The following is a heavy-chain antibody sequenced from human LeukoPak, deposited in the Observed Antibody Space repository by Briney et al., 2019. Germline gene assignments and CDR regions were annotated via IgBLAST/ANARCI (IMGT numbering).Heavy chain of an antibody. V-gene: IGHV1-69*06. CDR2: IIPIFGTA. Sequence: SVKVSCKASGGTFSSYAISWVRQAPGQGLEWMGGIIPIFGTANYAQKFQGRVTITADKSTSTAYMELSSLRAEDTAVYYCAKSFWWFGEFSPFDYWGRGTLLTVSS. CDR3: AKSFWWFGEFSPFDY. D-gene: IGHD3-10*01. J-gene: IGHJ4*02. CDR1: GGTFSSYA.